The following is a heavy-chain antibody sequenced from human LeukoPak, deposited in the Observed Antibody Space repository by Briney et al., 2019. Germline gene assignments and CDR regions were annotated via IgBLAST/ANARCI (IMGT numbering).Heavy chain of an antibody. D-gene: IGHD6-13*01. CDR3: ARGGRGQQFDY. CDR1: GGSISSSSYY. CDR2: IYYSGST. J-gene: IGHJ4*02. Sequence: SETLSLTCTVSGGSISSSSYYWGWIRQPPGKGLEWIGSIYYSGSTYYNPSLKSRVTISVDTSKNQFSLKLSSVTAADTAVYHCARGGRGQQFDYWGQGTLVTVSS. V-gene: IGHV4-39*07.